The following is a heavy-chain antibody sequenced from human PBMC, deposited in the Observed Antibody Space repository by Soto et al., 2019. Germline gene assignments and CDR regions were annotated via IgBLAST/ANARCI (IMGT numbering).Heavy chain of an antibody. CDR2: ISAYNGNT. Sequence: QDQLVQSGVEVKKPGASVKVSCKASGYSFTNYGITWVRQAPGQGFEWMGWISAYNGNTNYAQKFQGRVTMTTDASTRTAYLELRSLRSDDTAVYYCARDRGVAPPVAGNTHYYYYMDVWGKRDHGHRVL. J-gene: IGHJ6*03. CDR3: ARDRGVAPPVAGNTHYYYYMDV. CDR1: GYSFTNYG. D-gene: IGHD6-19*01. V-gene: IGHV1-18*01.